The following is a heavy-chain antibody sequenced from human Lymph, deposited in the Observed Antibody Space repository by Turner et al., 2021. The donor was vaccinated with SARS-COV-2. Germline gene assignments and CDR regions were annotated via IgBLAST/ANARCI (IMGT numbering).Heavy chain of an antibody. Sequence: VQPLEPGGSVFRPGVTLRFSCSVSGATCTSFAMTWVRQATGRGLEWVSALSGYGTNTYIADAVKNRFNISRDNCRNTLYVEMNSLRVQDTAVYSGAKAAGYFIAVAAVGHFFDNWGQGTLVTVSS. J-gene: IGHJ4*02. V-gene: IGHV3-23*01. CDR2: LSGYGTNT. CDR1: GATCTSFA. CDR3: AKAAGYFIAVAAVGHFFDN. D-gene: IGHD6-19*01.